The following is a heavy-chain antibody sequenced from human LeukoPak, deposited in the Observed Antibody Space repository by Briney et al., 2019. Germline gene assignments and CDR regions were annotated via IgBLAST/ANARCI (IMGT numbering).Heavy chain of an antibody. CDR1: GFTFSNYV. CDR2: IAYDGRNK. Sequence: GGSLRLSCAASGFTFSNYVTHWVRQAPGKGLEWVTVIAYDGRNKYFADSVKGRFTISRDNSKNTLYLQMNSLRAEDTAVYYCAKDDDYGGNWGQGTLVTVSS. J-gene: IGHJ4*02. D-gene: IGHD4-23*01. CDR3: AKDDDYGGN. V-gene: IGHV3-30*18.